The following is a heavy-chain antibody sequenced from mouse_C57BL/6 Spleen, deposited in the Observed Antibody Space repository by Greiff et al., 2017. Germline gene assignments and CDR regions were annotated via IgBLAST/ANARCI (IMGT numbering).Heavy chain of an antibody. D-gene: IGHD5-2*01. J-gene: IGHJ4*01. CDR1: GYTFTSYW. CDR3: ARRNTDVDNDRDY. CDR2: IDPSDSYT. V-gene: IGHV1-59*01. Sequence: VQLQQPGAELVRPGTSVKLSCKASGYTFTSYWMHWVKQRPGQGLEWIGVIDPSDSYTNYNQKFKGKATLTVDTSSSTAYMQLSSLTSEDSAVYYCARRNTDVDNDRDYWGQGTSVTVSS.